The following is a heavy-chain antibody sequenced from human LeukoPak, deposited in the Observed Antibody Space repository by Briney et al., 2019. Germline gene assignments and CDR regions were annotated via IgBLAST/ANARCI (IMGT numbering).Heavy chain of an antibody. Sequence: TGGSLRLSCAASGFTFSSYAMSWVRQAPGKGLEWVSAISGSGGSTYYADSVKGRFTISRDNSKNTLYLQMNSLRAEDTAVYYCAKDGPSGYCSSTSCYGVDYWGQGTLVTVSS. V-gene: IGHV3-23*01. J-gene: IGHJ4*02. CDR3: AKDGPSGYCSSTSCYGVDY. D-gene: IGHD2-2*01. CDR1: GFTFSSYA. CDR2: ISGSGGST.